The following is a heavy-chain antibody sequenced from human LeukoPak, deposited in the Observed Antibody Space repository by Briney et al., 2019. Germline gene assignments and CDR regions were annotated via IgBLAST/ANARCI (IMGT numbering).Heavy chain of an antibody. V-gene: IGHV3-74*01. J-gene: IGHJ4*02. Sequence: GGSLRLSCAASGFTFSSYWMHWVRQAPGKGLVWVSRINTDGSSTSYADSVKGRFTISRDNAKNTLYLQMNSLRAEDTAVYYCASTLRYFDWLPYFDYWGQGTLVTVSS. CDR3: ASTLRYFDWLPYFDY. D-gene: IGHD3-9*01. CDR1: GFTFSSYW. CDR2: INTDGSST.